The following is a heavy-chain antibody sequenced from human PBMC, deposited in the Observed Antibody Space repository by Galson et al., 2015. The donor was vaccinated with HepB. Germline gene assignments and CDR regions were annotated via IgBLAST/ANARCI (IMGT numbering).Heavy chain of an antibody. D-gene: IGHD3-22*01. CDR2: IYSGDNT. J-gene: IGHJ3*02. Sequence: SLRLSCAASGFTFSRYWMHWVRQAPGKGPEWVSSIYSGDNTFYADSVKGRCTVSRDSSKNTLDLQMNSLRVEDTAVYFCAGGLTHYYISSGAFDIWGQGTLVTVSS. V-gene: IGHV3-53*01. CDR1: GFTFSRYW. CDR3: AGGLTHYYISSGAFDI.